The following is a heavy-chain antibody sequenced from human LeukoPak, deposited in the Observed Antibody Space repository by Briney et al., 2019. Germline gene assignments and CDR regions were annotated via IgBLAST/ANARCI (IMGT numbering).Heavy chain of an antibody. J-gene: IGHJ4*02. D-gene: IGHD6-19*01. Sequence: GGSLRLSCAASGFTFSSYAMSWVRQAPGKGLEWVSAISGSGGSTYHADSVKGRFTISRDNSKNTLYLQMNSLRAEDTAVYYCARDRSSGWYYFDYWGQGTLVTVSS. CDR3: ARDRSSGWYYFDY. V-gene: IGHV3-23*01. CDR1: GFTFSSYA. CDR2: ISGSGGST.